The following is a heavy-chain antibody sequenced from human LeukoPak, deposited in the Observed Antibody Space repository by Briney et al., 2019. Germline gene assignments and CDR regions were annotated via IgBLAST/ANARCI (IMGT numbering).Heavy chain of an antibody. CDR2: IYSGGST. CDR1: GFTFSSYW. D-gene: IGHD6-13*01. V-gene: IGHV3-66*02. CDR3: AREQQQLHYYYYGMDV. Sequence: PGGSLRLSCAASGFTFSSYWMHWVRQAPRKGLEWVSVIYSGGSTYYADSVKGRFTISRDNSKNTLYLQMNSLRAEDTAVYYCAREQQQLHYYYYGMDVWGQGTTVTVSS. J-gene: IGHJ6*02.